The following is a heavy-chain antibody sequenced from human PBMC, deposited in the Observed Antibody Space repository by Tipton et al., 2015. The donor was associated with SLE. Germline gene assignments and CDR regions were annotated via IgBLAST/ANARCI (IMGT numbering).Heavy chain of an antibody. V-gene: IGHV5-51*01. CDR3: AISEGCTTVVSCHRTFDY. J-gene: IGHJ4*02. Sequence: QLVQSGAEGKKPGESLKISCKGSGYSFTNYWIGWVRQMPGKGLEWMGAIYGGDSDTRYSPSFQGQDTISATKSIPTACLQLSSLMASDASIYYFAISEGCTTVVSCHRTFDYWVQGTLFTVSS. D-gene: IGHD2-8*01. CDR2: IYGGDSDT. CDR1: GYSFTNYW.